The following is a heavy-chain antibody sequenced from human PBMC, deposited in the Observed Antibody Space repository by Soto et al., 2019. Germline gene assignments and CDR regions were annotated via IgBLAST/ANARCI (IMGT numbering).Heavy chain of an antibody. CDR1: GGSFSGYY. J-gene: IGHJ5*02. D-gene: IGHD5-12*01. CDR3: ASLVATIRAYWFDP. Sequence: QVQLQQWGAGLLKPSETLSLTCAVYGGSFSGYYWSWIRQPPGKGLEWIGEINHSGSTNYNPSLKSRVTISVDTSENQFSLKLSSVTAADTAVYYCASLVATIRAYWFDPWGQGSLGTVSS. CDR2: INHSGST. V-gene: IGHV4-34*01.